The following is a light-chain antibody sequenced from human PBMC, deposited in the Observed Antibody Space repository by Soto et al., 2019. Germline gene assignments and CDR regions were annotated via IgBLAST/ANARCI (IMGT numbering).Light chain of an antibody. V-gene: IGLV1-44*01. CDR2: SNN. CDR1: SSNIGSNT. CDR3: AAWDDSLNGPG. Sequence: QSVLTQPPSASGTPGQRVTISCCGSSSNIGSNTVNWYQQLPGTAPKLLIYSNNQRPSGVPDRFSGSKSGTSASLAISGLQSEDEADYYCAAWDDSLNGPGFGGGTKLTVL. J-gene: IGLJ3*02.